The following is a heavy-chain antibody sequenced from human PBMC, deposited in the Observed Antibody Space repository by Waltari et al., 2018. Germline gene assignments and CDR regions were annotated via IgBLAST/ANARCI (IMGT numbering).Heavy chain of an antibody. D-gene: IGHD6-13*01. V-gene: IGHV1-2*02. J-gene: IGHJ1*01. CDR2: INPNSGGT. Sequence: QVQLVQSGAEVKKPGASVQVSCQASGYPFTGYYLHWVRQAPGQGLEWMGWINPNSGGTNYAQKFQGRVTMTRDTSISTAYMELSRLRSDDTAVYYCVRLTGIAAAGRGYFQHWGQGTLVTVSS. CDR3: VRLTGIAAAGRGYFQH. CDR1: GYPFTGYY.